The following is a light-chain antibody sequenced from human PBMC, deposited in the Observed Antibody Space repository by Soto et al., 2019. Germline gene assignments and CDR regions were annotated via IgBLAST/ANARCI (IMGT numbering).Light chain of an antibody. Sequence: QSVLTQPASVSGSPGQSITISCSGVSGDVGNYNLVSWYQQYPGKAPALLIYEDDKRPSGVSNRFSGSKSDSTASLTISGLQAEVEADYYCCLYLGGTSVFGGGTQLTVL. J-gene: IGLJ7*01. CDR2: EDD. CDR1: SGDVGNYNL. CDR3: CLYLGGTSV. V-gene: IGLV2-23*01.